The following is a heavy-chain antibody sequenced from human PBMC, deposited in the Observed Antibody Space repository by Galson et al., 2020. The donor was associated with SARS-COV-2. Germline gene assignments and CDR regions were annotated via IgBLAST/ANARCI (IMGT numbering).Heavy chain of an antibody. CDR1: GLTFNIFW. V-gene: IGHV3-7*05. J-gene: IGHJ4*02. Sequence: TGGSLRLSCRAYGLTFNIFWMSWVRQSPGKGLEWVANIDDAGTRTYYVDSVRGRFTISRDNAKNSLYLEMNNLRGDDSAVYYCGTAGDYWGQGTLVTVSS. CDR2: IDDAGTRT. D-gene: IGHD3-10*01. CDR3: GTAGDY.